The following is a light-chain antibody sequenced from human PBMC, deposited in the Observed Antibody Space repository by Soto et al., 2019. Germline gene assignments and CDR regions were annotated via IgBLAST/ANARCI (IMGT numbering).Light chain of an antibody. CDR3: AAWDDSLNGVI. CDR1: SSNIETNT. Sequence: QSVLTQTPSLSGTPGQRVTISCSGSSSNIETNTVNWYQHLPGAAPKLLIFTNNQRPSGVPDRFSGSKSGTSASLAISNLQSEDEADYYCAAWDDSLNGVIFGGGTKLTVL. V-gene: IGLV1-44*01. CDR2: TNN. J-gene: IGLJ2*01.